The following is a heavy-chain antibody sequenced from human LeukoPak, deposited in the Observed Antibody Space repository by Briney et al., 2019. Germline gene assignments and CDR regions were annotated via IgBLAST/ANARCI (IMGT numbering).Heavy chain of an antibody. CDR3: ASRITMVRGGYGMDV. Sequence: PGGSLRLSCAASGFTFSSYSMNWVRQAPGKGLEWVSHISSSSSTIYYADSVKGRFTISRDNAKNSLYLQMNSLRAEDTAVYYCASRITMVRGGYGMDVWGQGTTVTVSS. D-gene: IGHD3-10*01. CDR2: ISSSSSTI. V-gene: IGHV3-48*04. CDR1: GFTFSSYS. J-gene: IGHJ6*02.